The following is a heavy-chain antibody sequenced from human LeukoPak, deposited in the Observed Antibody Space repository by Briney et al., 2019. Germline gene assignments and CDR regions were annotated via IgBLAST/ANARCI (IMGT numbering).Heavy chain of an antibody. Sequence: ASVKVSCKASAGTFSTYAISWVRQALGQGLEWMGGIIPIFGTANYAQKFQGRVTITADESTSTAYMELSSLRSEDTAVYYCARAGRGYSGYVPLDYWGQGTLVTVSS. CDR1: AGTFSTYA. CDR2: IIPIFGTA. V-gene: IGHV1-69*01. J-gene: IGHJ4*02. CDR3: ARAGRGYSGYVPLDY. D-gene: IGHD5-12*01.